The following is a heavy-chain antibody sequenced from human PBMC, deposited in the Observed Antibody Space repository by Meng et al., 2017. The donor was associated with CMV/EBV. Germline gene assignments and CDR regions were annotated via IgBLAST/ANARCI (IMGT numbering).Heavy chain of an antibody. CDR3: ARSLYCSSTSCYLEGMDV. Sequence: SETLSLTCAVSGGSISSSNWWSWVRQPLGKRLEWIGEIYHSGSTNYNPSLKSRVTISVDKSKNQFSLKLSSVTAADTAVYYCARSLYCSSTSCYLEGMDVWGQGTTVTVSS. D-gene: IGHD2-2*01. J-gene: IGHJ6*02. CDR2: IYHSGST. V-gene: IGHV4-4*02. CDR1: GGSISSSNW.